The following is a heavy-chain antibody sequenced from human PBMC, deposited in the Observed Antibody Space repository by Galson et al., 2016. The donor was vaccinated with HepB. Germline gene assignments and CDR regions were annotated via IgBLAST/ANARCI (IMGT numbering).Heavy chain of an antibody. CDR1: GISFSSYG. CDR3: VKDPRGLYYGKGYFQH. V-gene: IGHV3-30*18. Sequence: SLRLSCAASGISFSSYGMHWVRQAPGKGLEWLTFISYDGIKQWYAESVKGRFIISRDNSKNTLYLQMNSLRVGDTAVYYCVKDPRGLYYGKGYFQHWGQGTLVTVSS. J-gene: IGHJ1*01. D-gene: IGHD3-10*01. CDR2: ISYDGIKQ.